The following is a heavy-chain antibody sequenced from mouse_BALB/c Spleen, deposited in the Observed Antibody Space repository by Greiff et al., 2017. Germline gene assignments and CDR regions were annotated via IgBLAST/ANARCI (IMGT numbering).Heavy chain of an antibody. CDR1: GFTFSSFG. J-gene: IGHJ4*01. CDR2: ISSGSSTI. Sequence: EVNVVESGGGLVQPGGSRKLSCAASGFTFSSFGMHWVRQAPEKGLEWVAYISSGSSTIYYADTVKGRFTISRDNPKNTLFLQMTSLRSEDTAMYYCASGYAYYYAMDYWGQGTSVTVSS. D-gene: IGHD6-5*01. CDR3: ASGYAYYYAMDY. V-gene: IGHV5-17*02.